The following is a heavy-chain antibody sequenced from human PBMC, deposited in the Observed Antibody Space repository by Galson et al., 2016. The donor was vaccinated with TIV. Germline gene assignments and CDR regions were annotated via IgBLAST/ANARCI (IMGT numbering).Heavy chain of an antibody. J-gene: IGHJ6*02. CDR2: INPYSADT. V-gene: IGHV1-2*02. D-gene: IGHD5-18*01. Sequence: SVKVSCKASGYPFSAYYIHWVRQAPGQGLEWMGWINPYSADTNYAQSFQGRVSMTSDTSINTAYMELSRLRPDDTAIFFCARGFNYGFDFYDGMDGWGQGTTVTVSS. CDR3: ARGFNYGFDFYDGMDG. CDR1: GYPFSAYY.